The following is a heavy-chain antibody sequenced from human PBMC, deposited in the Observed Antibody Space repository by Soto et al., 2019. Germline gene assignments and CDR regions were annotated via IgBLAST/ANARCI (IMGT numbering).Heavy chain of an antibody. CDR1: GVSVTSYT. D-gene: IGHD2-21*02. CDR3: ARDGMTTGDT. J-gene: IGHJ4*02. V-gene: IGHV4-4*07. CDR2: VFSSVSA. Sequence: SETLSLTCIVSGVSVTSYTWSWVRQPANKGLEWIGRVFSSVSATYNPSLKGRVSISMDTAENRISLKLDSVTAADAGVYFCARDGMTTGDTWGPGTLVTVSS.